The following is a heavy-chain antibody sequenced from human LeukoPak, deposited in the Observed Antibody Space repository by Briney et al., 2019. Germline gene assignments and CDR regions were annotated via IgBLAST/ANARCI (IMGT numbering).Heavy chain of an antibody. J-gene: IGHJ4*02. CDR1: GFTFDDYT. CDR3: ARLWGAATIFDL. CDR2: ISWDGGST. D-gene: IGHD4/OR15-4a*01. Sequence: GGSLRLSCAASGFTFDDYTMHWVRQAPGKGLEWVSLISWDGGSTYYADSVKGRFTISRDNAKNSLYLQTNSLRAEDTAIYYCARLWGAATIFDLWGQGTLVTVSS. V-gene: IGHV3-43*01.